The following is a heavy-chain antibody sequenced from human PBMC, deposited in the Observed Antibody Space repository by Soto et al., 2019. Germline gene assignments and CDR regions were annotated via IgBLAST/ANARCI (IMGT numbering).Heavy chain of an antibody. D-gene: IGHD5-18*01. CDR2: TYYRSKWHN. J-gene: IGHJ6*02. CDR1: GDSVSSNSAA. CDR3: SRDRSEMGTGYGMDV. V-gene: IGHV6-1*01. Sequence: PSQTLSLTCAVSGDSVSSNSAAWNWIRQSPSRGLEWLGRTYYRSKWHNDYAVSVKSRITIKPDTSKNQFSLQVNSVTPEDTAVSFCSRDRSEMGTGYGMDVWGQGTTVTVSS.